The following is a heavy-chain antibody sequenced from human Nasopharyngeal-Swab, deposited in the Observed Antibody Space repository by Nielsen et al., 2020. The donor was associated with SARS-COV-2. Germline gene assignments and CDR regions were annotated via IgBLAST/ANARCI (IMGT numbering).Heavy chain of an antibody. Sequence: SETLSLTCSVSGGSISNYYWIWLRQPPGKGLQWIGYIYYSGSTNYNPSFKSRVTITVETSKNQFSLKLSSVTAADTAVYYCARQCDYYYGMDVWGQGTTVTVSS. V-gene: IGHV4-59*08. CDR3: ARQCDYYYGMDV. J-gene: IGHJ6*02. CDR1: GGSISNYY. CDR2: IYYSGST.